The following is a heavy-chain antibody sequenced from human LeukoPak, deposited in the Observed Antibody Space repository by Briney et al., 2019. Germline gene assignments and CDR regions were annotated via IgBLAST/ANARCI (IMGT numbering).Heavy chain of an antibody. J-gene: IGHJ3*02. CDR1: GFTFSGSA. V-gene: IGHV3-48*03. CDR2: ISSSGSTK. D-gene: IGHD3-22*01. CDR3: HYDSSGHDAFDI. Sequence: GGSLRLSCAASGFTFSGSAMHWVRQAPGKGLEWVSSISSSGSTKYYADSLKGRFTISRDNARNSLYLQMNSLRAEDTAVYYCHYDSSGHDAFDIWGQGTMVTVSS.